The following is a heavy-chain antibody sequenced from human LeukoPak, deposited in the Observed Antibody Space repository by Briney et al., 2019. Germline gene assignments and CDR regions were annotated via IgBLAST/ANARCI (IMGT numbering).Heavy chain of an antibody. V-gene: IGHV1-8*03. CDR1: GYTFTSYD. Sequence: GASVKVSCKASGYTFTSYDINWVRQATGQGLEWMGWMNPNSGNTGYAQKFQGRVTITRNTSISTAYMELSSLRSEDTAVYYCARTVAGTYYYYYMDVWGKGATVTVSS. D-gene: IGHD6-19*01. J-gene: IGHJ6*03. CDR2: MNPNSGNT. CDR3: ARTVAGTYYYYYMDV.